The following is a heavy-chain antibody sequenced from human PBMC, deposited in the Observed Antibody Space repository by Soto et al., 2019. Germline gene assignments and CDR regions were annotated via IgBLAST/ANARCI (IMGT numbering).Heavy chain of an antibody. J-gene: IGHJ4*02. Sequence: SETLSLTCTVSGGSISSYYWSWIRQPPGKGLEWIGYIYYSGSTNYNPSLKSRVTISVDTSKNQFSLKLSSVTAADTAVYYCARTQDYYDSSGYLTILFDYWGQGTLVTVSS. CDR2: IYYSGST. D-gene: IGHD3-22*01. CDR3: ARTQDYYDSSGYLTILFDY. V-gene: IGHV4-59*01. CDR1: GGSISSYY.